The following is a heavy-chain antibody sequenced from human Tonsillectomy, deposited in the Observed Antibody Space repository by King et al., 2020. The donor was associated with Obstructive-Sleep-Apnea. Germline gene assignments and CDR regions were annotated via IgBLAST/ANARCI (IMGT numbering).Heavy chain of an antibody. D-gene: IGHD4-17*01. CDR1: GYTFTSYG. J-gene: IGHJ4*02. Sequence: QLVQSGAEVKKPGASVKVSCKASGYTFTSYGISCVRQTPGQGLEWLGWIRAYNGNTNYAQQLQGRVTMTTDTSTSTAYMELRSLRSDDTAVYYCARDGRWRVTTSLDYWGQGTLVTVSS. V-gene: IGHV1-18*04. CDR2: IRAYNGNT. CDR3: ARDGRWRVTTSLDY.